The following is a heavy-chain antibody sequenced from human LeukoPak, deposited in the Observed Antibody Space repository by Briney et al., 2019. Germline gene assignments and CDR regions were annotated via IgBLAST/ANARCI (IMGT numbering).Heavy chain of an antibody. J-gene: IGHJ6*02. Sequence: PGGSLRLSCAASGFTFSSYGMHWVRQAPGKGLEWVAVISYDRSNKYYADSVKGRFTISRDNSKNTLYLQMNSLRAEDTAVYYCARSEFGVVPNYYYYYGMDVWGQGTTVTVSS. D-gene: IGHD3-3*01. CDR3: ARSEFGVVPNYYYYYGMDV. CDR2: ISYDRSNK. V-gene: IGHV3-30*03. CDR1: GFTFSSYG.